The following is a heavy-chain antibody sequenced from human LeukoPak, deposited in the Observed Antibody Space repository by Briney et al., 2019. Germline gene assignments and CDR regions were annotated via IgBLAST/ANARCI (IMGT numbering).Heavy chain of an antibody. CDR2: ISRSSSYT. CDR3: ARERRSGFQRDDAFDM. J-gene: IGHJ3*02. V-gene: IGHV3-21*01. CDR1: GCTFSSYA. Sequence: GGSLRLSCAASGCTFSSYAMNWVRQAPGKGLEWVSYISRSSSYTYYADSVKGRFTTSTDNAKTPLYLQINRPRADDTALYYCARERRSGFQRDDAFDMCGQGTMVTVSS. D-gene: IGHD6-19*01.